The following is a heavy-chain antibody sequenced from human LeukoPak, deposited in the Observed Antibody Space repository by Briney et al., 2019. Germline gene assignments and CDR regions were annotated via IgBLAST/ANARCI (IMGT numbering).Heavy chain of an antibody. CDR1: GFTFSTYS. D-gene: IGHD6-13*01. V-gene: IGHV3-21*04. CDR3: AKDFSSWDY. J-gene: IGHJ4*02. Sequence: GESLRLSCAASGFTFSTYSMNWLRLAPGKGLEWVSSISPDSNYKYYVDSVKGRFTISRDNSKNTLYLQMNSLRAEDTAVYYCAKDFSSWDYWGQGTLVTVSS. CDR2: ISPDSNYK.